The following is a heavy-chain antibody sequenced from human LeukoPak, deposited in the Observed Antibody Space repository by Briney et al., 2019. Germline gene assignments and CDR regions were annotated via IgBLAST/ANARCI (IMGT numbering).Heavy chain of an antibody. V-gene: IGHV3-21*01. J-gene: IGHJ3*02. CDR2: ISGDSSYI. Sequence: GGSLRLSCAASGFTFSYFSMNWVRQAPGKGLEWVSFISGDSSYIYYADSLKGRFTISRDNAKNSLYLQMNNLRVEDTAVYYCARDKGQMVRAPFAFDIWGQGTTVTVSS. CDR3: ARDKGQMVRAPFAFDI. CDR1: GFTFSYFS. D-gene: IGHD3-10*01.